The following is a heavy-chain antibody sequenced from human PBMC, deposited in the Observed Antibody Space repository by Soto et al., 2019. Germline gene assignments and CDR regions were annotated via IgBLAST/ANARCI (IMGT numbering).Heavy chain of an antibody. CDR3: VIDQRTGGWYLDYYYYVMDV. CDR1: GGSISSYY. V-gene: IGHV4-4*07. J-gene: IGHJ6*02. CDR2: IYTSGST. Sequence: PSKTLSLTCTVSGGSISSYYWSWIRHPAGKGLEWIGRIYTSGSTNYNPSLKSRVTMSVDTSKNQFSLKLSSVTAADTAVYYCVIDQRTGGWYLDYYYYVMDVCVQGTTVIVSS. D-gene: IGHD6-19*01.